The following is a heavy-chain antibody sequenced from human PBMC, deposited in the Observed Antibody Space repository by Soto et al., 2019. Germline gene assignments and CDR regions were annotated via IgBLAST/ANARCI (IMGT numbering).Heavy chain of an antibody. D-gene: IGHD4-17*01. CDR1: GFTFSSYS. CDR3: ARAYGDYPRDYYYYYMDV. J-gene: IGHJ6*03. CDR2: ISSSSSTI. Sequence: PGGSLRLSCAASGFTFSSYSMNWVRQAPGKGLEWVSYISSSSSTIYYADSVKGRFTISRDNAKNSLYLQMNSLRAEDTAVYYCARAYGDYPRDYYYYYMDVWGKGTTVTVSS. V-gene: IGHV3-48*01.